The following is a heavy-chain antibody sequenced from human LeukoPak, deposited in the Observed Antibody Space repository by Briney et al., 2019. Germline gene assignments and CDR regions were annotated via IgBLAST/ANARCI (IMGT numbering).Heavy chain of an antibody. CDR3: ARDPVSGVVAATVYYYYMDV. V-gene: IGHV1-69*05. Sequence: SVKVSCKASVGTFSSYAISWVRQAPGQGLEGMGRIIPIFGTANYAQKFQGRVTITTDESTSTAYMELSSLRYEDTAVYYCARDPVSGVVAATVYYYYMDVWGKGTTVTVSS. CDR1: VGTFSSYA. CDR2: IIPIFGTA. D-gene: IGHD2-15*01. J-gene: IGHJ6*03.